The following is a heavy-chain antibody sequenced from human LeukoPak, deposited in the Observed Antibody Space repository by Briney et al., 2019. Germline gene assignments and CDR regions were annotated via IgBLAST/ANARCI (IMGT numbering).Heavy chain of an antibody. CDR1: GGSISGSSYY. D-gene: IGHD3-22*01. Sequence: PSETLSLTCTVSGGSISGSSYYWGWIRQPPGKGLEWIGSLYYSGSTYYNPSLKSRVTMSADTSKNQFSLNLSSMAAADTALYYCARQYYDSTGYYYFDYWDQGTLVTVSS. CDR3: ARQYYDSTGYYYFDY. J-gene: IGHJ4*02. CDR2: LYYSGST. V-gene: IGHV4-39*01.